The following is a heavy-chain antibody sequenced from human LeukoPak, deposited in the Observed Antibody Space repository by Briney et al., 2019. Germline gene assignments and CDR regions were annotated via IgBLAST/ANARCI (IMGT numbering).Heavy chain of an antibody. CDR3: ARTYYDFWSGYRPDYYYMDV. V-gene: IGHV4-39*01. D-gene: IGHD3-3*01. CDR1: GGSISSSSDY. CDR2: IYYSGST. J-gene: IGHJ6*03. Sequence: SETLSLTCTVSGGSISSSSDYWGWIRQPPGKGLEWIGSIYYSGSTYYNPSLKSRVTISVDTSKNQFSLKLSSVTAADTAVYYCARTYYDFWSGYRPDYYYMDVWGKGTTVTVSS.